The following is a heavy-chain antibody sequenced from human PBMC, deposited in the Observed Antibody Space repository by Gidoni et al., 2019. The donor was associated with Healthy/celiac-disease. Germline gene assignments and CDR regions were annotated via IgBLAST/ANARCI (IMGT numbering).Heavy chain of an antibody. CDR2: IKSKTDGGTT. J-gene: IGHJ4*02. Sequence: EVQLVESGGGLVKPGGSLRLSCAASGFTFSNAGMSWVRQAPGKGLEWGGRIKSKTDGGTTDYAAPVKGRFTISRDDSKNTLYLQMNSLKTEDTAVYYCTTDDYGDYEGLRDYWGQGTLVTVSS. V-gene: IGHV3-15*01. CDR1: GFTFSNAG. D-gene: IGHD4-17*01. CDR3: TTDDYGDYEGLRDY.